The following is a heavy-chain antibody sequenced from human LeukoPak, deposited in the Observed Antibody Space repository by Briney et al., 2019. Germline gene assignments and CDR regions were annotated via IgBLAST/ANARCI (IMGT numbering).Heavy chain of an antibody. CDR3: AKADDVLIAVAGLFDY. V-gene: IGHV3-23*01. D-gene: IGHD6-19*01. Sequence: ASVKVSCKVSGYTLTELSMHWVRQAPGKGLEWVSGISGTGGSTYFADSVKGRFTISRDNSKNTLYLHMNSLRAEDTAVYYCAKADDVLIAVAGLFDYWGQGTLVTVSS. J-gene: IGHJ4*02. CDR1: GYTLTELS. CDR2: ISGTGGST.